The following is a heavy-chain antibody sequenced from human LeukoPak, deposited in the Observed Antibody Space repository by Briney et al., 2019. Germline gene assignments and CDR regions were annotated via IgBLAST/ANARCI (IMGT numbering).Heavy chain of an antibody. V-gene: IGHV3-23*01. D-gene: IGHD3-3*01. CDR2: ITENGDRS. J-gene: IGHJ6*02. CDR3: AKGLPVSDFWSGNGYYYGMDV. Sequence: GGSLRLSCAASEFTFSGYAMSWVRQAPGKGPEWVSTITENGDRSYYTDSVKGRFTISRDISKNTLYLEMNRLRAEDTAVYYCAKGLPVSDFWSGNGYYYGMDVWGQGTTVTVS. CDR1: EFTFSGYA.